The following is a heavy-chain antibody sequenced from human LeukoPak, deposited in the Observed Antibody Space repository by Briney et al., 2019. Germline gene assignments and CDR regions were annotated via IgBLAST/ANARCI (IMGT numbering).Heavy chain of an antibody. J-gene: IGHJ4*02. CDR2: INPSGGST. V-gene: IGHV1-46*01. Sequence: GASVKVSCKASGYTFTSYYMHWVRQAPGQGLEWMGIINPSGGSTSYAQKFQGRVTMTRDTSTSTVYMELSSLRSEDTAVYYCARSGYSSGGGSYLHYWGQGSLVSVSS. CDR3: ARSGYSSGGGSYLHY. CDR1: GYTFTSYY. D-gene: IGHD6-19*01.